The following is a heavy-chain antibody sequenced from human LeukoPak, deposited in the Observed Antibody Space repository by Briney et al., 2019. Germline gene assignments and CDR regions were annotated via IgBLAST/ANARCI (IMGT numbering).Heavy chain of an antibody. D-gene: IGHD5-24*01. V-gene: IGHV1-3*01. CDR1: GYTFSAYA. CDR2: ARAGPTET. Sequence: ASVKVSCKASGYTFSAYAVHWVRQAPGQSLEWMGWARAGPTETPYSQKFQGRVTITRDASANIAYTELTSLRSEDTAVYYCARGDGFTLDFWGQGTPVTVSS. J-gene: IGHJ4*02. CDR3: ARGDGFTLDF.